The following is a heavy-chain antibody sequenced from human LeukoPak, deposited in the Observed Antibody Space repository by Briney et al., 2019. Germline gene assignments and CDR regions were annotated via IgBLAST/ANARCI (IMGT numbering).Heavy chain of an antibody. CDR3: ARLSYYDSSGYYSSN. CDR2: IYYSGST. CDR1: GGSISSGGYY. Sequence: PSQTLSLTCTGSGGSISSGGYYWRWIRQHPGKGLEWIGYIYYSGSTYYNPSLKSRVTISVDTSKNQFSLKLSSVTAADTAVYYCARLSYYDSSGYYSSNWGQGTLVTVSS. J-gene: IGHJ4*02. V-gene: IGHV4-31*03. D-gene: IGHD3-22*01.